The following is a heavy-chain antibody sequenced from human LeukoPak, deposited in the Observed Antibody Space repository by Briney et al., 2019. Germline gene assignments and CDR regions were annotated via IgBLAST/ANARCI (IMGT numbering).Heavy chain of an antibody. J-gene: IGHJ4*02. Sequence: ASVKVSCKASGYTFPSYFMHWVRQAPGQGLEWMGIINCGDGYTNYAQKFQGRVSVTSDTSTSTIYMELSSLRAEDTAIYYCARDRGGSYSIDYWGQGTLVTVSS. V-gene: IGHV1-46*01. CDR3: ARDRGGSYSIDY. D-gene: IGHD1-26*01. CDR2: INCGDGYT. CDR1: GYTFPSYF.